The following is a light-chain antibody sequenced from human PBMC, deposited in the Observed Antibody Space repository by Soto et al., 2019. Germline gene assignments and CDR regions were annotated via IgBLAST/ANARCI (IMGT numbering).Light chain of an antibody. CDR2: PVT. V-gene: IGLV2-14*01. Sequence: QSALTQPASVSGSPGQSITISCTGTISDIGAYNFVSWYQQHPGKAPILMIYPVTDRPSGVSNRFSASKSGNTASLTISGLQAEDEADYYCSSYTTSSTFVFGTGTKLTVL. CDR3: SSYTTSSTFV. CDR1: ISDIGAYNF. J-gene: IGLJ1*01.